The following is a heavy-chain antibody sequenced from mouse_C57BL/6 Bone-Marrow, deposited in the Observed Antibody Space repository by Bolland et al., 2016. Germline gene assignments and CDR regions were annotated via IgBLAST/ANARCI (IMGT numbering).Heavy chain of an antibody. V-gene: IGHV1S40*01. Sequence: ASGSTYYNEMYKDKAALTVDTSSSTAYMQLSSLTSEDTAVYFCARSCTTVVAPAYWGQGTLV. CDR2: ASGST. J-gene: IGHJ3*01. CDR3: ARSCTTVVAPAY. D-gene: IGHD1-1*01.